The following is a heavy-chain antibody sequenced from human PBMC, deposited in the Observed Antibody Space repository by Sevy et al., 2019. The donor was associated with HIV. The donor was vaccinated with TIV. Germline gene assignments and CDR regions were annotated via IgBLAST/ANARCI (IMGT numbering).Heavy chain of an antibody. D-gene: IGHD3-10*01. V-gene: IGHV4-59*03. CDR2: IDYSGST. Sequence: SETLSLTCAVSGGSIRSYYWSWIRQSPGKGLEWIGYIDYSGSTNYNPSLKSRVSMSIDTSTNRFSLKLISVTAADTALYYCGGLDYHYYHAMDVWGQGTTVTVSS. J-gene: IGHJ6*02. CDR3: GGLDYHYYHAMDV. CDR1: GGSIRSYY.